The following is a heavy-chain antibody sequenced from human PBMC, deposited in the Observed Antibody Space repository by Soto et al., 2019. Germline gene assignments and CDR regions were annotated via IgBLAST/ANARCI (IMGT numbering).Heavy chain of an antibody. CDR1: GSTFTSYY. D-gene: IGHD6-13*01. Sequence: QVQLMQSGAEVKKPGASVTVSCKASGSTFTSYYIHWVRQAPGQGLEWMGIINPSGTSTTYAQTFQVTVTMRMDTTTSIVYMQLSTLTSEHTAVYYCTLQSVRGYEPDAFDTWRQRTMVTASS. CDR3: TLQSVRGYEPDAFDT. CDR2: INPSGTST. V-gene: IGHV1-46*03. J-gene: IGHJ3*02.